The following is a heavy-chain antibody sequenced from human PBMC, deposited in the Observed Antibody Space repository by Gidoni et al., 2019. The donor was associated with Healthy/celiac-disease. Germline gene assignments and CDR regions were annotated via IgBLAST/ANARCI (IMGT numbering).Heavy chain of an antibody. CDR1: GGSISSGDYY. V-gene: IGHV4-30-4*01. Sequence: QVQLQESGPGLVKPSQTLSLTFTVSGGSISSGDYYWSWIRQPPGKSLEWIGYIYYSGSTYYNPSLKRRVTISLDTSKNQFSLKLSSVTAADTAVYYCARAMEWLLPDYWGQGTLVTVSS. CDR2: IYYSGST. J-gene: IGHJ4*02. CDR3: ARAMEWLLPDY. D-gene: IGHD3-3*01.